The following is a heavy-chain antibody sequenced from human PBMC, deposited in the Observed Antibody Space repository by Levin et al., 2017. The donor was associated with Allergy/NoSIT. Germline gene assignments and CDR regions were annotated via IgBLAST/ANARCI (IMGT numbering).Heavy chain of an antibody. Sequence: SETLSLTCSVSGGSVSSGTYYWSWIRRPPGKGLEWIGYINYRGGTKYNPSLESRVTISVDTSKNEFSLKVTSVTAADTAVYYCARNRILVSGAPDYSSGMDVWGQGPTVTVSS. CDR1: GGSVSSGTYY. CDR2: INYRGGT. CDR3: ARNRILVSGAPDYSSGMDV. J-gene: IGHJ6*02. D-gene: IGHD5/OR15-5a*01. V-gene: IGHV4-61*01.